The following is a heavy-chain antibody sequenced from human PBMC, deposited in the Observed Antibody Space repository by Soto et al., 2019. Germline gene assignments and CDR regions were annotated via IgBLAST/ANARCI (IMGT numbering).Heavy chain of an antibody. D-gene: IGHD1-26*01. CDR1: GGSISSYY. CDR2: IYYSGST. V-gene: IGHV4-59*01. J-gene: IGHJ5*02. CDR3: ARSLYSGSYTNWFDP. Sequence: GTLSLTCTVSGGSISSYYWSWMRQPPGKGLEYIGYIYYSGSTNYNPSLKSRVTISVDTSKKQFSLKLSSVTAADTAVYYCARSLYSGSYTNWFDPWGQGTLVTVSS.